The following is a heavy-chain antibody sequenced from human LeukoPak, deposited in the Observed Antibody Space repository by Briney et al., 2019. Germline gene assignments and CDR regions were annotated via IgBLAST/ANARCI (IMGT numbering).Heavy chain of an antibody. J-gene: IGHJ4*02. CDR2: VFHTGNT. CDR1: GDSISGGNYY. D-gene: IGHD4-11*01. CDR3: ARGDYSNYVPGDY. V-gene: IGHV4-30-2*01. Sequence: SETLSLTCTVSGDSISGGNYYYNWIRQPPGKGLEWIGYVFHTGNTYYNPSLKSRVTISVDTSKNQFSLKLSSVTAADTAVYYCARGDYSNYVPGDYWGQGTLVTVSS.